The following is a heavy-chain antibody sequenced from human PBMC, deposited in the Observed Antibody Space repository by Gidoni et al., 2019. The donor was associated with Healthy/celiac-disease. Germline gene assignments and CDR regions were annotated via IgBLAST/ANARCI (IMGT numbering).Heavy chain of an antibody. V-gene: IGHV4-61*02. CDR3: ARTGGYYDSSGYFPDAFDI. CDR2: IYTSGST. CDR1: GGSISSGSYY. D-gene: IGHD3-22*01. J-gene: IGHJ3*02. Sequence: QVQLQESGPGLVKPSQTLSLTCTVSGGSISSGSYYWSWIRQPAGKGLEWIGRIYTSGSTNYNPSLKSRVTISVDTSKNQFSLKLSSVTAADTAVYYCARTGGYYDSSGYFPDAFDIWGQGTMVTVSS.